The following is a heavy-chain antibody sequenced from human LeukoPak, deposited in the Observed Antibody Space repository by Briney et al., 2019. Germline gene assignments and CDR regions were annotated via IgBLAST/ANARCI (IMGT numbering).Heavy chain of an antibody. CDR1: GFTFITYA. J-gene: IGHJ3*02. V-gene: IGHV3-64*04. D-gene: IGHD6-6*01. CDR2: ISSNGGST. CDR3: GRVGGRSKAAKGDAFDI. Sequence: GGSLRLSCSASGFTFITYAMHWVRQAPGKGLEYVSAISSNGGSTYYADFVKGRFTISRDNAKNSMYLQMNSLRVEDTAVYYCGRVGGRSKAAKGDAFDIWGQGTMVTVSS.